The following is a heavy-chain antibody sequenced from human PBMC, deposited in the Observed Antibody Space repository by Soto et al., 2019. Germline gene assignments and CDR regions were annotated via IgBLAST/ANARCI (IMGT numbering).Heavy chain of an antibody. V-gene: IGHV4-59*08. J-gene: IGHJ2*01. CDR2: IYYSGST. Sequence: PSETLSLTCTVSGGSISSYYWSWIRQPPGKGLEWIGYIYYSGSTNYNPSLKSRVTISVDTSKNQFSLKLSSVTAADTAVYYCARLPLGEYYSDSGSGRYFDLWGRGTLVTVSS. D-gene: IGHD3-10*01. CDR1: GGSISSYY. CDR3: ARLPLGEYYSDSGSGRYFDL.